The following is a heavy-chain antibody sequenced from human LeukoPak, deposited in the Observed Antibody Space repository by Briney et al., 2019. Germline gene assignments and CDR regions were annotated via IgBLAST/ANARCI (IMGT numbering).Heavy chain of an antibody. V-gene: IGHV1-2*06. CDR2: INPNSGGT. D-gene: IGHD3-10*01. CDR1: GYTFTGYY. J-gene: IGHJ3*02. CDR3: ARFRITMVRGVIPNAFDI. Sequence: ASVKVSCKASGYTFTGYYMHWLRQAPGQGLEWMGRINPNSGGTNYAQKSQGRVTMTRDTSISTAYMELSRLRSDDTAVYYCARFRITMVRGVIPNAFDIWGQGTMVTVSS.